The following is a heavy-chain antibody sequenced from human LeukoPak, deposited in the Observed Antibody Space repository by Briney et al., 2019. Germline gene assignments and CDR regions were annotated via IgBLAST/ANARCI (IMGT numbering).Heavy chain of an antibody. Sequence: GGSLRLSCAASGFTFSSYWMSWVRQAPGKGLEWVANIKQDGSEKYYVDSVKGRFTISRDNAKNSLYLQMNSLRAEDTALYYCARVPKYDILTELDYWGQGTLVTVSS. CDR2: IKQDGSEK. V-gene: IGHV3-7*03. CDR3: ARVPKYDILTELDY. J-gene: IGHJ4*02. CDR1: GFTFSSYW. D-gene: IGHD3-9*01.